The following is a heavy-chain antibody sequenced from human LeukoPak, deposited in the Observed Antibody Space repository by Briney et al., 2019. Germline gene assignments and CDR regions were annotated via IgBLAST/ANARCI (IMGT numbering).Heavy chain of an antibody. D-gene: IGHD2-2*01. CDR3: ARAAAYCSTTRCYVNNWFDP. V-gene: IGHV3-33*01. CDR2: IWYDGSNK. CDR1: GFTFSSYG. Sequence: GRSLRLSCAASGFTFSSYGMHWVRQAPGKGLEWVAVIWYDGSNKYYADSVKGRFTISRDNSKNTLYLQMISLRAEDTAVYYCARAAAYCSTTRCYVNNWFDPWGQGTLVTVSS. J-gene: IGHJ5*02.